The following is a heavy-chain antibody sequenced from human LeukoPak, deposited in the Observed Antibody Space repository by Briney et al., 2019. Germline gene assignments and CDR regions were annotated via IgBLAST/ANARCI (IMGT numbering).Heavy chain of an antibody. J-gene: IGHJ5*02. CDR3: AREGLNMVRGVIPKEAWGWFDP. V-gene: IGHV4-61*02. D-gene: IGHD3-10*01. CDR1: GGSISSGSYY. Sequence: PSETLSLTCTVSGGSISSGSYYWSWIRQPAGKGLEWIGRIYTSGSTNYNPSLKSRVTISVDTSKDQFSLKLSSVTAADTAVYYCAREGLNMVRGVIPKEAWGWFDPWGQGTLVTVSS. CDR2: IYTSGST.